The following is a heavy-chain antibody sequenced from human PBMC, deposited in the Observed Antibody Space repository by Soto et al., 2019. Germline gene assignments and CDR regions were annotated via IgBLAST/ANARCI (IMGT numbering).Heavy chain of an antibody. D-gene: IGHD3-3*01. CDR3: ARAFGVVTPSFDY. Sequence: NTGKGLEWIGYIYYTETTYYNPSLESRATISVDTAKNQFSLKLSSVTAADTAVYFCARAFGVVTPSFDYSG. V-gene: IGHV4-31*02. J-gene: IGHJ5*01. CDR2: IYYTETT.